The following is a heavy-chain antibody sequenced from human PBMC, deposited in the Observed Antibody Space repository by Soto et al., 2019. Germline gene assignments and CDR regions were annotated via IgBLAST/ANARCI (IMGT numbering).Heavy chain of an antibody. CDR3: ARDWVAASNWFDP. Sequence: LRLSCVVSGFMFSSYDMYWVRQAPGKGLEWVSSIGSSSTHIYYADSVKGRFTISRDNAESSLFLQMNSLRAEDTAVYYCARDWVAASNWFDPWGQGTLVTVSS. CDR1: GFMFSSYD. CDR2: IGSSSTHI. J-gene: IGHJ5*02. V-gene: IGHV3-21*06. D-gene: IGHD6-13*01.